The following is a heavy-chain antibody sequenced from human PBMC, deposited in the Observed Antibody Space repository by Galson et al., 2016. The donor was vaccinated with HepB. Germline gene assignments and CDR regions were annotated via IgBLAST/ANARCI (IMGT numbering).Heavy chain of an antibody. CDR1: GYTFINYD. CDR2: MNPNGGNT. CDR3: ARGLMLYGAGGYYFEY. J-gene: IGHJ4*02. D-gene: IGHD2-8*01. Sequence: SVKVSCKASGYTFINYDISWVRQATGQGLEWMGWMNPNGGNTAYAQKFQGRVTMTRSTSTTTAYMELTNLRSEDTAVYHCARGLMLYGAGGYYFEYWGQGTPVTVSS. V-gene: IGHV1-8*01.